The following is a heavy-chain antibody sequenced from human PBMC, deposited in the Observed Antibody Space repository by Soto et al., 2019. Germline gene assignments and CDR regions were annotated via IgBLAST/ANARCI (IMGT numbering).Heavy chain of an antibody. D-gene: IGHD4-17*01. J-gene: IGHJ3*02. CDR3: AHALTTVVTPVLGTYAFDI. Sequence: QITLKESGPTLVKPTQTLTLTCTFSGFSLSTSGVGVGWIRQPPGKALECLALIYWDDDKRYSPSLKSRLTITTNTSKNQVFLTMTNMDPGDTATYYCAHALTTVVTPVLGTYAFDIWGQGTMVTVSS. CDR2: IYWDDDK. V-gene: IGHV2-5*02. CDR1: GFSLSTSGVG.